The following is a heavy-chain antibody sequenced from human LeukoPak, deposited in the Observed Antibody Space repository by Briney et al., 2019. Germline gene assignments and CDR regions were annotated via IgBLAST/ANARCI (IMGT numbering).Heavy chain of an antibody. D-gene: IGHD1-14*01. V-gene: IGHV3-23*01. CDR3: AKASTVLKPIDS. CDR1: GFTFSTYA. CDR2: ISPIGSRT. Sequence: HPGGSLRLSCAASGFTFSTYAMNWVRQAPGKGLEWVSAISPIGSRTYYADSVKGRFTISRDNSKNTLYLQMNSLRAGDTAIYYCAKASTVLKPIDSWSQGTLVTASS. J-gene: IGHJ4*02.